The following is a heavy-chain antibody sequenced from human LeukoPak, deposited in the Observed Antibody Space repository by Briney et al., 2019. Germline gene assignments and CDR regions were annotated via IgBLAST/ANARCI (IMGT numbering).Heavy chain of an antibody. CDR1: GFTFSNSW. Sequence: GGSLRLSCAASGFTFSNSWMQWVRQAPGKGLVWVSRINGDGSSSTYADSVKGRFTISRDNAKNTLYLQMNSLRTEDTAVYYCTRNPGMDVWGQGTTVTVSS. CDR2: INGDGSSS. CDR3: TRNPGMDV. V-gene: IGHV3-74*01. J-gene: IGHJ6*02.